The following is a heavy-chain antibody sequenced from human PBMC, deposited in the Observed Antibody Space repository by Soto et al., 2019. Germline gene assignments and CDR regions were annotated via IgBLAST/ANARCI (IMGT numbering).Heavy chain of an antibody. CDR1: GFTVSNNY. CDR2: ISWDGGST. D-gene: IGHD1-26*01. CDR3: AKDNALELPPDYFDY. J-gene: IGHJ4*02. V-gene: IGHV3-43*01. Sequence: GGSLRLSCAASGFTVSNNYMSWVRQAPGKGLEWVSLISWDGGSTYYADSVKGRFTISRDNSKNSLYLQMNSLRTEDTALYYCAKDNALELPPDYFDYWGQGTLVTVSS.